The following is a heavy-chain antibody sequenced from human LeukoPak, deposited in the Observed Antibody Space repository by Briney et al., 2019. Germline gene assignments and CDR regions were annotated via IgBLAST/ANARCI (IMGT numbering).Heavy chain of an antibody. Sequence: PSETLSLTCTVSGGSISSGSYYWSWIRQPAGEGLEWIGRIYTSGSTNYNPSLKSRVTISVDTSKNQFSLKLSSVTAADTAVYYCARGPSSGYYYGFWFDPWGQGTLVTVSS. D-gene: IGHD3-22*01. CDR3: ARGPSSGYYYGFWFDP. V-gene: IGHV4-61*02. CDR1: GGSISSGSYY. CDR2: IYTSGST. J-gene: IGHJ5*02.